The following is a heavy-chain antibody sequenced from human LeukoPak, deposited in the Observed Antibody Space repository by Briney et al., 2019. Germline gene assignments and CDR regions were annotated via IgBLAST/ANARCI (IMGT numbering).Heavy chain of an antibody. Sequence: SETLSLTCSVSGASISAYHWSWIRQPAGKGLGWIGRIYSSGRTNYIPSLKSRLTMLVDTSKNQFSLKLNYVTAADTAVYYCARDYSYPDYWGQGTLVTVSS. V-gene: IGHV4-4*07. J-gene: IGHJ4*02. CDR3: ARDYSYPDY. CDR2: IYSSGRT. CDR1: GASISAYH. D-gene: IGHD5-18*01.